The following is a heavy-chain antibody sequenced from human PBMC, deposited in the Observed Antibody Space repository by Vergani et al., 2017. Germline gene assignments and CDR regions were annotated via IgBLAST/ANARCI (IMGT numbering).Heavy chain of an antibody. CDR1: GYSFTSYW. D-gene: IGHD6-19*01. CDR3: ARRIAVAGTHYYGMDV. CDR2: IDPSDSYT. Sequence: EVQLVQSGAEVKKPGESLRISCKGSGYSFTSYWISWVRQMPGKGLEWMGRIDPSDSYTNYSPSFQGHVTISADKSISTAYLQWSSLRSEDTAVYYCARRIAVAGTHYYGMDVWGQGTTVTVSS. J-gene: IGHJ6*02. V-gene: IGHV5-10-1*01.